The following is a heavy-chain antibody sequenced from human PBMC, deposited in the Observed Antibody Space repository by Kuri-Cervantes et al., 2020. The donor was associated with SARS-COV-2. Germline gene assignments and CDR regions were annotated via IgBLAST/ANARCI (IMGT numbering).Heavy chain of an antibody. CDR2: INQSGST. CDR1: GGSFSGYY. Sequence: GSLRLSCAVYGGSFSGYYWSWIRQPPGKGLEWIGEINQSGSTNYNPSLKSRVTISVETSKNQFSLKLSSVTAADTAVYYCASLLSYYDYVWGSYWYYYFDYWGQGTLVTVSS. J-gene: IGHJ4*02. V-gene: IGHV4-34*01. D-gene: IGHD3-16*01. CDR3: ASLLSYYDYVWGSYWYYYFDY.